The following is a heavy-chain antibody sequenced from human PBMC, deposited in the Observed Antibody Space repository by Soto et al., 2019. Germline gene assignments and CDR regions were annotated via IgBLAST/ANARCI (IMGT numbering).Heavy chain of an antibody. CDR3: ARELRGSWNDEDYGMDV. Sequence: VASVKVSCKASGGTFSSYAISWVRQAPGQGLEWMGGIIPIFGTANYAQKFQGRVTITADESTSTAYMELSSLRSEDTAVYYCARELRGSWNDEDYGMDVWGQGTTVTVSS. V-gene: IGHV1-69*13. J-gene: IGHJ6*02. D-gene: IGHD1-1*01. CDR2: IIPIFGTA. CDR1: GGTFSSYA.